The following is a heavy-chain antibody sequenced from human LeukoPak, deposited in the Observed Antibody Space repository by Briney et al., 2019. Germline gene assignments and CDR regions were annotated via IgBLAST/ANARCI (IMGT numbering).Heavy chain of an antibody. CDR2: INRDGSST. CDR1: GFTFSSYS. J-gene: IGHJ3*02. V-gene: IGHV3-74*03. D-gene: IGHD2/OR15-2a*01. CDR3: ARLIYGSLDGFDI. Sequence: PGGSLRLSCAASGFTFSSYSMNWVRQAPGKGLVWVSRINRDGSSTTYADSVRGRFTISRDNAQNTLYLQMNSLRAEDTAVYYCARLIYGSLDGFDIWGQGTMVTVSS.